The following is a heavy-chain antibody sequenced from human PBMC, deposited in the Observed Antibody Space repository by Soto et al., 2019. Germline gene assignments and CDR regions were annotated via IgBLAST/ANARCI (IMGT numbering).Heavy chain of an antibody. J-gene: IGHJ3*02. V-gene: IGHV1-18*01. CDR1: GYTFTSYG. D-gene: IGHD6-19*01. Sequence: QVQLVQSGAEVKKPGASVKVSCKASGYTFTSYGISWGRQAPGQGLEWMGWISAYNGNTNSAQKIKGTVIMTRDTALSTGYMELRSLRSDDPAVYYCAGSQWRVPYAFDIWGHGTMVSAAS. CDR3: AGSQWRVPYAFDI. CDR2: ISAYNGNT.